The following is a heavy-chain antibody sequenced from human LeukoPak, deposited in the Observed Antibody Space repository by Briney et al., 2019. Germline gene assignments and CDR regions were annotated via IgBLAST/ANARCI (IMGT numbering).Heavy chain of an antibody. CDR2: INTNTGNP. Sequence: ASLKVYCKASGYTFTTYPINWVRQAPGQGLEWMGWINTNTGNPTYAQGFAGRFVFSLDTSVTTAYLQISSLKPEDTAVYYCARVIKGAYYYALDVWGQGTTVTVSS. CDR1: GYTFTTYP. CDR3: ARVIKGAYYYALDV. J-gene: IGHJ6*02. V-gene: IGHV7-4-1*02.